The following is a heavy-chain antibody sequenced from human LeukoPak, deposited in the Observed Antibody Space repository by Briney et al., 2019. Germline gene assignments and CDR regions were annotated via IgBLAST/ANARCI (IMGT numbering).Heavy chain of an antibody. CDR1: GATFGSYG. V-gene: IGHV1-69*04. Sequence: GASVKVSCKASGATFGSYGISWVRQAPGQGLEWMGRIIPILNKATYALKFLDTVSITADKSTTTAYMDLSSLTFNDTAVYYCVRESPYAVLTDYEYFYFDLWGPGTLVTVSS. CDR3: VRESPYAVLTDYEYFYFDL. J-gene: IGHJ2*01. D-gene: IGHD3-9*01. CDR2: IIPILNKA.